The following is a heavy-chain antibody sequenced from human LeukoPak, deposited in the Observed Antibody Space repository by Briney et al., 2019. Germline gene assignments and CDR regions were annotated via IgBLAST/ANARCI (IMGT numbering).Heavy chain of an antibody. Sequence: SVKVSCKASGGTFTSYAISGVPEAPGQGLEWMGRIIPIFGTANYAQKFQGRVTITTDESTSTAYMELSSLRSEDTAVDYCARVPIIAAGGEFDYWGEGTLVTASS. J-gene: IGHJ4*02. CDR3: ARVPIIAAGGEFDY. CDR2: IIPIFGTA. D-gene: IGHD6-13*01. V-gene: IGHV1-69*05. CDR1: GGTFTSYA.